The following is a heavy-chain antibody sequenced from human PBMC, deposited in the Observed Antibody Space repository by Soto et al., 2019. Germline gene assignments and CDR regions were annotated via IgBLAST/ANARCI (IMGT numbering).Heavy chain of an antibody. D-gene: IGHD6-13*01. CDR3: ARRIAAAGTYYYYGMDV. CDR1: GGSISSGDYY. J-gene: IGHJ6*02. Sequence: SETLSLTCTVSGGSISSGDYYWSWIRQPPGKGLEWIGYIYYSGSTYYNPSLKSRVTISVDTSKNQFSLKLSSVTAADTAMYYCARRIAAAGTYYYYGMDVWGQGTTVTVSS. CDR2: IYYSGST. V-gene: IGHV4-30-4*01.